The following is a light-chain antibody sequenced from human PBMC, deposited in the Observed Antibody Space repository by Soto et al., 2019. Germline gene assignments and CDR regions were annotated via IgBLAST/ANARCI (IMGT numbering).Light chain of an antibody. CDR1: SSDVGSYNL. J-gene: IGLJ1*01. CDR3: CSYAGSSLS. Sequence: QSALTQPASVSGSPGQSITISCTGTSSDVGSYNLVSWYQQHPGKAPKLMIYEGSKRPSGVSNRFSGSKSGNTASLTISGLQAEDEADYCCCSYAGSSLSFGTGTKVTVL. CDR2: EGS. V-gene: IGLV2-23*01.